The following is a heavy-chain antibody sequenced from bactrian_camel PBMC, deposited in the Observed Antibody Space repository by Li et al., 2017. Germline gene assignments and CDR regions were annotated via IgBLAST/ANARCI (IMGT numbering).Heavy chain of an antibody. V-gene: IGHV3S31*01. J-gene: IGHJ4*01. CDR3: TRELVPFY. D-gene: IGHD6*01. Sequence: VQLVESGGGLVQPGGSLRLSCAASGLTFSSYAMTWVRQAPGKAPEWVSAINSGGENTYYADSAKGRFTISRDNTKNTLYLQLNNLKTEDTAMYYCTRELVPFYWGQGTQVTVS. CDR1: GLTFSSYA. CDR2: INSGGENT.